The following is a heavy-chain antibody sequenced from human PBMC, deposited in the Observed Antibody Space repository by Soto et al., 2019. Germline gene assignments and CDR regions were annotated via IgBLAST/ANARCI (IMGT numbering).Heavy chain of an antibody. J-gene: IGHJ3*02. Sequence: SETLSLTCTVSGGSISSGGYYWSWIRQHPGKGLEWIGYIYYSGSTYYNPSLKSRVTISVDTSKNQFSLKLSSVTAADTAVYYCARDLRTYYYDSSGYDAFDIWGQGTMVTVS. V-gene: IGHV4-31*03. D-gene: IGHD3-22*01. CDR3: ARDLRTYYYDSSGYDAFDI. CDR1: GGSISSGGYY. CDR2: IYYSGST.